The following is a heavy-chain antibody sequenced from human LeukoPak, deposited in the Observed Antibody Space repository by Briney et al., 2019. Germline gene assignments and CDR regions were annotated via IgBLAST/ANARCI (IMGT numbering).Heavy chain of an antibody. Sequence: PGESLKISCKGSGYSFTSYWIGWVRQMPGKGLEWMGIIYPGDSDTRYSPSFQGQVTTSADKSINTAYLQWGSLKASDTAMYYCARRYCSSTSCHGGFDYWGQGTLVTVSS. D-gene: IGHD2-2*01. J-gene: IGHJ4*02. CDR2: IYPGDSDT. CDR1: GYSFTSYW. V-gene: IGHV5-51*01. CDR3: ARRYCSSTSCHGGFDY.